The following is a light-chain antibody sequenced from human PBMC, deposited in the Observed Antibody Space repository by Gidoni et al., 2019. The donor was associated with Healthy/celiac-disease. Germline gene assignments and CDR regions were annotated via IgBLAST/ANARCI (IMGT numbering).Light chain of an antibody. CDR2: AAS. CDR1: QSMSSY. Sequence: DIQMTQSPSSLSASVGDRVTITGRASQSMSSYINWHQQQPGKAPTLLIYAASSVQSGVPSRFSGSGSGTDSPPTISSLPPEVFATYYCQQSYCTRITFGPXTKVDIK. J-gene: IGKJ3*01. CDR3: QQSYCTRIT. V-gene: IGKV1-39*01.